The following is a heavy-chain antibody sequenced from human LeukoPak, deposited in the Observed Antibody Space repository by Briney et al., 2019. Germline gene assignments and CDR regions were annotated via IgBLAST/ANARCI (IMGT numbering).Heavy chain of an antibody. V-gene: IGHV4-39*01. D-gene: IGHD4-17*01. CDR3: AGYGDYFEGLWWYYFDY. CDR2: IYYSGST. CDR1: GGSISSSSYY. J-gene: IGHJ4*02. Sequence: SETLSLTCTVSGGSISSSSYYWGWIRQPPGKGLEWIGSIYYSGSTYYNPSLKSRVTISVDTSKNQFSLKLSSVTAADTAVYYCAGYGDYFEGLWWYYFDYRGQGTLVTVSS.